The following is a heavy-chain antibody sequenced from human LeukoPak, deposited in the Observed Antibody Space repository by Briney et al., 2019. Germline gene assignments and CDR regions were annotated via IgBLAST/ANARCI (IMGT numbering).Heavy chain of an antibody. J-gene: IGHJ5*02. CDR2: IGTAGDT. D-gene: IGHD6-19*01. Sequence: GGSLRLSCAASGFTFSSYDMHRVRQATGKGLEWVSAIGTAGDTYYPGSVKGRFTISRENAKNSLYLQMNSLRAGDTAVYYCARGMAVAGGKWFDPWGQGTLVTVSS. CDR1: GFTFSSYD. CDR3: ARGMAVAGGKWFDP. V-gene: IGHV3-13*01.